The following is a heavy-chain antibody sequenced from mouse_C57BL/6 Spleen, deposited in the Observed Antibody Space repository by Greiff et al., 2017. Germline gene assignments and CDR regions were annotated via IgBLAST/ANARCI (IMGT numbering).Heavy chain of an antibody. V-gene: IGHV5-17*01. CDR1: GFTFSDYG. Sequence: EVMLVESGGGLVKPGGSLKLSCAASGFTFSDYGMHWVRQAPEKGLEWVAYISSGSSTIYYADTVKGRFTISRDNAKNTLFLQMTSLRSEDTAMYYCARDSNSFAYWGQGTLVTVSA. CDR3: ARDSNSFAY. J-gene: IGHJ3*01. CDR2: ISSGSSTI. D-gene: IGHD2-5*01.